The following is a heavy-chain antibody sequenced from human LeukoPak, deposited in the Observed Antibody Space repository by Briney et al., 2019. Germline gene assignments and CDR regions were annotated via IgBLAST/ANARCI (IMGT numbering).Heavy chain of an antibody. V-gene: IGHV4-59*12. CDR3: ARFTERGLVNYYGMDV. CDR1: GGSISSYY. D-gene: IGHD3-9*01. J-gene: IGHJ6*02. CDR2: IYYSGST. Sequence: PSETLSLTCTVSGGSISSYYWSWIRQPPGKGLEWIGYIYYSGSTYYNPSLKSRVTISVDTSKNQSSLKLSSVTAADTAVYYCARFTERGLVNYYGMDVWGQGTTVTVSS.